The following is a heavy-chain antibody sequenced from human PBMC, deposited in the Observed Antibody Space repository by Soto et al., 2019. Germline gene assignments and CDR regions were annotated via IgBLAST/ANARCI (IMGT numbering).Heavy chain of an antibody. Sequence: ASVKVSCKASGYTFTSYAMHWVRQAPGQRLEWMGWINAGNGNTKYSQQFQGRVTITRDTSASTAYMELSSLRSEDTAVYYCASEEYQMSAWGYYYYGMHVWGQGTTVNVSS. CDR3: ASEEYQMSAWGYYYYGMHV. CDR1: GYTFTSYA. V-gene: IGHV1-3*01. D-gene: IGHD2-2*01. CDR2: INAGNGNT. J-gene: IGHJ6*02.